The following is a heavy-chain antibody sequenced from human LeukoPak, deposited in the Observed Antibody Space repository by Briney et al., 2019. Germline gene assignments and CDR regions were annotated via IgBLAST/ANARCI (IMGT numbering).Heavy chain of an antibody. CDR3: VKDNFRSIPAPGTRAFDI. Sequence: PGGSLRLSCAASGFTFSDYAMSWVRQAPGKGLEWVSAISDSGDTTYYADSVKGRFTISRDNSKNTLYLQMSSLRAEDTAVYYCVKDNFRSIPAPGTRAFDIWGQGTMVTVSS. J-gene: IGHJ3*02. D-gene: IGHD6-13*01. V-gene: IGHV3-23*01. CDR2: ISDSGDTT. CDR1: GFTFSDYA.